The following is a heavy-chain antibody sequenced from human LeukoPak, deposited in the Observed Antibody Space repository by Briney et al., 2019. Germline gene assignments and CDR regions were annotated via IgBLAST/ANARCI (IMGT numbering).Heavy chain of an antibody. D-gene: IGHD3-10*01. CDR3: ARDGSGSYPLAFDI. CDR2: INHSGST. Sequence: KPSETLSLTCAVYGGSFSGYYWSWIRQPPGKGLEWIGEINHSGSTNYNPSLKSRVTISVDTSKNQFSLRLSSVTAADTAVYYCARDGSGSYPLAFDIWGQGTMVTVPS. V-gene: IGHV4-34*01. CDR1: GGSFSGYY. J-gene: IGHJ3*02.